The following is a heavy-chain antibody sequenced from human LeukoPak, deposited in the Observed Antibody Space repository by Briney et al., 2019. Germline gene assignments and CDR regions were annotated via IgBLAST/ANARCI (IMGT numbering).Heavy chain of an antibody. CDR2: ISSSSSYI. D-gene: IGHD6-6*01. Sequence: GGSLRLSCAASGSTFSSYSMNWVRQAPGKGLEWVSSISSSSSYIYYADSVKGRFTISRDNAKNSLYLQMNSLRAEDTAVYYCARDNRVLINSSTNFDLWGQGTLVTVSS. J-gene: IGHJ4*02. V-gene: IGHV3-21*06. CDR1: GSTFSSYS. CDR3: ARDNRVLINSSTNFDL.